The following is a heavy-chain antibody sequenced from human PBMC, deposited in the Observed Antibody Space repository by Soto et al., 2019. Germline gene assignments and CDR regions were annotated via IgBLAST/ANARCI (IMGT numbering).Heavy chain of an antibody. V-gene: IGHV3-23*01. CDR2: IGASDDIT. J-gene: IGHJ4*02. CDR1: GFSFTNFA. CDR3: AKDGFTYRGDDYLDS. Sequence: LRLSCAASGFSFTNFAMSWVRQAPGKGLEGVAGIGASDDITWYADSVKGRLSISIDNSKNTLYLQLNSLIFEDTAVYYCAKDGFTYRGDDYLDSWGPGTLVTVSS. D-gene: IGHD2-21*02.